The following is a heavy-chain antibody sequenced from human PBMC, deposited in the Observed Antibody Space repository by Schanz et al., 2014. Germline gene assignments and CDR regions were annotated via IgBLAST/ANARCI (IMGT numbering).Heavy chain of an antibody. D-gene: IGHD3-3*01. V-gene: IGHV4-34*01. CDR1: GGSFSGYY. J-gene: IGHJ6*02. CDR2: INHSGST. Sequence: QVQLQQWGAGLLKPSETLSLTCAVYGGSFSGYYWSWIRQPPGKGLEWIGEINHSGSTNYNPSLKSRVIVSLDTSKNQFSLKLSAVTAADTAVYHCAGTTISKTNYEYYGMDVWGQGTTVTVSS. CDR3: AGTTISKTNYEYYGMDV.